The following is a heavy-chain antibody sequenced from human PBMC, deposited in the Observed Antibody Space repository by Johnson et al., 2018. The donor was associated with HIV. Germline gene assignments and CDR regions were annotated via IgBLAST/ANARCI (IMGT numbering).Heavy chain of an antibody. V-gene: IGHV3-49*03. D-gene: IGHD6-13*01. CDR2: IRSKAYGGTT. CDR1: GFTFSSYA. Sequence: EVQLVESGGGVVQPGRSLRLSCAASGFTFSSYAMNWFRQAPGKGLEWVGFIRSKAYGGTTEYAASVKGRFTISRDDSKSIAYLQMKSLKTEDTAIYYCSRGIAAAGTPVAFDIWGQGTLVTVSS. CDR3: SRGIAAAGTPVAFDI. J-gene: IGHJ3*02.